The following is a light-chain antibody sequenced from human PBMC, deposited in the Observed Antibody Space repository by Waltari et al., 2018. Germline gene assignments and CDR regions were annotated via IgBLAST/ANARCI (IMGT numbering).Light chain of an antibody. CDR1: STYSAGDL. CDR2: RND. V-gene: IGLV1-44*01. J-gene: IGLJ2*01. Sequence: QSVLTQPHSVCGTPWQRVTISCSGHSTYSAGDLVSWYQQLPGTAPKHLIYRNDQRPSGVPARFSGSKSGTSASLAISGLQSEDEADYYCAAWDGGLNGRGIFGGGTKLTVL. CDR3: AAWDGGLNGRGI.